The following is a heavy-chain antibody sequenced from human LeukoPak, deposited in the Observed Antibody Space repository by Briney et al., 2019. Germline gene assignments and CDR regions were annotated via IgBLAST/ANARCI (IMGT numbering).Heavy chain of an antibody. CDR1: GYSFTSYA. V-gene: IGHV1-3*01. Sequence: ASVKVSCKASGYSFTSYAMHWVRQAPGQRLEWMGWINAGNGNTKYSQKFQGRVTITRDTSASTAYMELSSLRSEDTAVYYCARSRRAIQVWPLIMDVWGQGTTVTVSS. D-gene: IGHD5-18*01. J-gene: IGHJ6*02. CDR3: ARSRRAIQVWPLIMDV. CDR2: INAGNGNT.